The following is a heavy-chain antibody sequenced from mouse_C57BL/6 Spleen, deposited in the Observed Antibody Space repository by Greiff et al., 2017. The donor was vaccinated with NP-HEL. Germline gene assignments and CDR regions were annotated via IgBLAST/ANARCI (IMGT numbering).Heavy chain of an antibody. CDR3: AREETGNWFAY. CDR1: GYSITSGYY. V-gene: IGHV3-6*01. CDR2: ISYDGSN. D-gene: IGHD4-1*01. J-gene: IGHJ3*01. Sequence: LVESGPGLVKPSQSLSLTCSVTGYSITSGYYWNWIRQFPGNKLEWMGYISYDGSNNYNPSLKNRISITRDTSKNQFFLKLNSVTTEDTATYYCAREETGNWFAYWGQGTLVTVSA.